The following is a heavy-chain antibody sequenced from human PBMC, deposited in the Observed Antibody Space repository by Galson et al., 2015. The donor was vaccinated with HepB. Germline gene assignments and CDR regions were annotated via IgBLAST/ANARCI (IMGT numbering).Heavy chain of an antibody. CDR2: INPSGGRA. Sequence: SVKVSCKASGYTFTSYYMHWVRQAPGQGLEWMGIINPSGGRASYAQKFQGRVTMTRDTSTSTVYMELSSLRSEDTAVYYCARRDGSKRGDCYYCGMDVWGQGTTVTVSS. CDR3: ARRDGSKRGDCYYCGMDV. J-gene: IGHJ6*02. CDR1: GYTFTSYY. D-gene: IGHD3-10*01. V-gene: IGHV1-46*01.